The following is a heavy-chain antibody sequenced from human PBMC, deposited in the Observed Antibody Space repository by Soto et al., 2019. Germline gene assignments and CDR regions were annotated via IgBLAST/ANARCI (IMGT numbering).Heavy chain of an antibody. Sequence: QVQLVESGAEVKKPGASVKVSCKASGYTFTNYGISWVRQAPGQGIEWMGWISGYNGNTKYAQKFQGRVTMTTDTTANTAYTDLRDLRTDDTAVYYCARDREYYYDSSGNYYYHYGMDVWGQGTTVTVS. CDR2: ISGYNGNT. D-gene: IGHD3-22*01. CDR1: GYTFTNYG. CDR3: ARDREYYYDSSGNYYYHYGMDV. V-gene: IGHV1-18*04. J-gene: IGHJ6*02.